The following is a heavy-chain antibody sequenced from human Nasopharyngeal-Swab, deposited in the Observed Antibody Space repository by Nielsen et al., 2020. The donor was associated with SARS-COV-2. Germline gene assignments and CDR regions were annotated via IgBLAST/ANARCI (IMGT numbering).Heavy chain of an antibody. CDR3: AIGAAVGTLFHGMDV. V-gene: IGHV5-51*01. CDR2: IYPRDSDT. Sequence: GESLKISCKGSGYSFTSYWIAWVRQMPGKGPEWMGIIYPRDSDTRYSPSFQGQVTISADKSISTAYLQWSSLKASDTAKYYCAIGAAVGTLFHGMDVWGQGTMVTVSS. CDR1: GYSFTSYW. D-gene: IGHD1-26*01. J-gene: IGHJ6*02.